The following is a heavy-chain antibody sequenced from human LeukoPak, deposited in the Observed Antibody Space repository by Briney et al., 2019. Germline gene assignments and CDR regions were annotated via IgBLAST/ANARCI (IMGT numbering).Heavy chain of an antibody. CDR1: GFTFSSYA. CDR3: VKDLGRYRNNCFDY. CDR2: TSGSGGGT. V-gene: IGHV3-23*01. D-gene: IGHD1-26*01. Sequence: PGGSLRLSCAASGFTFSSYAMSWVRQAPEKGLEWVSTTSGSGGGTYYADSVKGRFTSSRDDSKNTLYLQMNSLRAEDTAVYYCVKDLGRYRNNCFDYWGQGTLVSVSS. J-gene: IGHJ4*02.